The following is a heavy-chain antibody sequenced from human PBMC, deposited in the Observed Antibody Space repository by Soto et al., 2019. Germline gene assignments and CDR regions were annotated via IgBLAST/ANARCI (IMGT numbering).Heavy chain of an antibody. CDR1: GFTVSSNY. J-gene: IGHJ4*02. CDR3: ARDQPGYSYGYGLGY. CDR2: IYSGGST. V-gene: IGHV3-66*01. Sequence: QPGGSLRLSCAASGFTVSSNYMSWVRQAPGKGLEWVSVIYSGGSTYYADSVKGRFTISRDNSKNTLYLQMNSLRAEDTAVYYCARDQPGYSYGYGLGYWGQGTLVTVSS. D-gene: IGHD5-18*01.